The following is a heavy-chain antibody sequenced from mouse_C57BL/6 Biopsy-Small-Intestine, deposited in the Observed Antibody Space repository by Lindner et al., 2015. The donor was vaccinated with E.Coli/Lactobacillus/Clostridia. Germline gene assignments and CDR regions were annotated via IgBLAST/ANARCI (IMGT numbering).Heavy chain of an antibody. CDR3: ARDYYGGFAY. CDR1: GYSITSGYD. Sequence: VQLQESGPGMVKPSQSLSLTCTVTGYSITSGYDWHWIRHFPGNKLEWMGYISYSGSTSYNPSLKSRISITHDTSKNHFFLKLNSVTTEDTATYYCARDYYGGFAYWGQGTLVTVSA. D-gene: IGHD1-1*02. J-gene: IGHJ3*01. V-gene: IGHV3-1*01. CDR2: ISYSGST.